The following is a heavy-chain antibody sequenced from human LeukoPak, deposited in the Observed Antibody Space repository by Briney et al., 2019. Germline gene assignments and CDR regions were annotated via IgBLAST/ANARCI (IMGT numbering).Heavy chain of an antibody. D-gene: IGHD3-10*01. V-gene: IGHV4-39*01. J-gene: IGHJ4*02. CDR2: IYCSGST. Sequence: PSETLSLTCTVSGGSISSSSYYWGWIRQPPGKGLECIGSIYCSGSTYYNPSLKSRVTISVDTSKNQFSLKLSSVTAADTAVYYCARSGWYGSGSYYDRNFDYWGQGTLVTVSS. CDR3: ARSGWYGSGSYYDRNFDY. CDR1: GGSISSSSYY.